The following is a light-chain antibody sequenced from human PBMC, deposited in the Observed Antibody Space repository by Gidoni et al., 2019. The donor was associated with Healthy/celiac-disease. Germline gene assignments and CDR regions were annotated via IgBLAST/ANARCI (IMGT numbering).Light chain of an antibody. CDR3: QQYDNLPPTWT. J-gene: IGKJ1*01. V-gene: IGKV1-33*01. CDR1: QDISNY. Sequence: DIQMTQSPSSLSASVGDRVTITCQASQDISNYLNWYQQKPGKAPKLLIYDASNLETGGPSRFSGSGSGTDFTFTISSLQPEDIATYYCQQYDNLPPTWTFGQGTKVEIK. CDR2: DAS.